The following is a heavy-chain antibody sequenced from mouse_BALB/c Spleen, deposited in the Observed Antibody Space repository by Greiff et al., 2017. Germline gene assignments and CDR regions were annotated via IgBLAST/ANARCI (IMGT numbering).Heavy chain of an antibody. CDR2: IWTGGGT. D-gene: IGHD1-2*01. J-gene: IGHJ3*01. V-gene: IGHV2-9-2*01. CDR1: GFSLTSYD. CDR3: VRDRGDGYAWFAY. Sequence: VQVVESGPGLVAPSQSLSITCTVSGFSLTSYDISWIRQPPGKGLEWLGVIWTGGGTNYNSAFMSRLSISKDNSKSQVFLKMNSLQTDDTAIYYCVRDRGDGYAWFAYWGQGTLVTVSA.